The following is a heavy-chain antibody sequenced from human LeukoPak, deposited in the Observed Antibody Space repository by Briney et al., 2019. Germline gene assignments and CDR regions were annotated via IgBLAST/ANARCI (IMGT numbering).Heavy chain of an antibody. CDR2: IRYDGSNK. CDR1: GFTFSSYG. D-gene: IGHD3-3*01. Sequence: GGSLRLSCAASGFTFSSYGMHWVRQAPGKGLEWVAFIRYDGSNKYYADSVKGRFTISRDNSKNTLYLQMNSLRAEDTAAYYCAKPRFLEWLLSYYFDYWGQGTLVTVSS. V-gene: IGHV3-30*02. CDR3: AKPRFLEWLLSYYFDY. J-gene: IGHJ4*02.